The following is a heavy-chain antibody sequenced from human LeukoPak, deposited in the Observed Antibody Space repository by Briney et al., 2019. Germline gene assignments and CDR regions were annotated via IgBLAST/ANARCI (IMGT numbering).Heavy chain of an antibody. Sequence: SETLSLTCAVYGGSFSGYYWSWIRQPPGKGLEWIGEINHSGSTNYNPSLKSRVTISVDTSKNQFSLKLSSVTAADMAVYYCARGAFRLFTSRPRKLLLDYWGQGTLVTVSS. CDR1: GGSFSGYY. CDR3: ARGAFRLFTSRPRKLLLDY. D-gene: IGHD2-2*01. CDR2: INHSGST. J-gene: IGHJ4*02. V-gene: IGHV4-34*01.